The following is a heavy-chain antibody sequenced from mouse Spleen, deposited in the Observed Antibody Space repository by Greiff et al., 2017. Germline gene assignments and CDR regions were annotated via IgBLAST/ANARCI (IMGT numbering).Heavy chain of an antibody. Sequence: VQLQQSGAELVMPGASVKLSCKASGYTFTSYWMHWVKQRPGPGLEWIGEIDPSDSYTNYNQKFKGKATLTVDKSSSTAYMQLSSLTSEDSAVYYCAGWLYAMDYWGQGTSVTVSS. V-gene: IGHV1-69*01. D-gene: IGHD1-2*01. J-gene: IGHJ4*01. CDR2: IDPSDSYT. CDR1: GYTFTSYW. CDR3: AGWLYAMDY.